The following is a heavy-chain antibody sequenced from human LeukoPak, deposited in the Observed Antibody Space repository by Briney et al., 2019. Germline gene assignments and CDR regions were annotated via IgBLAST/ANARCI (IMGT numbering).Heavy chain of an antibody. D-gene: IGHD1-1*01. CDR3: ARENEPMQHFDY. V-gene: IGHV1-69*04. CDR1: GGTFSSYT. CDR2: IIPILGIA. J-gene: IGHJ4*02. Sequence: SVKVSFKASGGTFSSYTISWVRQAPGQGLEWMGSIIPILGIANYAQKSQGRVTITADKFTRTAYMELSSLRSEDTAVYYCARENEPMQHFDYWGQGTLVTVSS.